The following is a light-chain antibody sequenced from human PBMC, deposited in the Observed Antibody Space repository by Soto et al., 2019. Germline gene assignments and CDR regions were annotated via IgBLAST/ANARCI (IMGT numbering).Light chain of an antibody. CDR2: EDR. J-gene: IGLJ2*01. Sequence: QSVLTQPASVSGSPGQSITISCTGTSSDVGNYNLVSWYQQHPGKAPKLMIYEDRKRPSEVSNRFSGFKSGNTASLTISGLQAEDDADYYCCSYAGSSTFVFGGGTKLTVL. CDR1: SSDVGNYNL. V-gene: IGLV2-23*02. CDR3: CSYAGSSTFV.